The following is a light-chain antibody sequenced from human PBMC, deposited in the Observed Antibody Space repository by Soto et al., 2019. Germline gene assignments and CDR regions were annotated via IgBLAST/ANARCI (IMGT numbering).Light chain of an antibody. Sequence: QSVLTQPASVSGSPGQSITVSCTGTSSDVGAYNLVSWYQQHPGKAPRLIIYEGTKRPSGVSHRFSGSKSDNTASLTISGLRADDEAHYHCCSYAGSRTFVFGGGTKLTVL. CDR2: EGT. V-gene: IGLV2-23*01. CDR1: SSDVGAYNL. J-gene: IGLJ3*02. CDR3: CSYAGSRTFV.